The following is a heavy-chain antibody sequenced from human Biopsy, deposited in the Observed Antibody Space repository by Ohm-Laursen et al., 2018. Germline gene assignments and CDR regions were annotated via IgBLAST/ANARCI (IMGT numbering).Heavy chain of an antibody. D-gene: IGHD2-8*01. CDR3: ARDGEAKYCKHGVCPSDF. CDR2: ISASGNHI. V-gene: IGHV3-21*01. J-gene: IGHJ4*02. CDR1: GFTFSNAW. Sequence: SLRLSCSASGFTFSNAWMNWVRQAPGKGLEWVSSISASGNHIYYTDSVKGRFTVSRDNGKNSVYLQMNSLRVEDTAVYYCARDGEAKYCKHGVCPSDFWGQGTLVTVSS.